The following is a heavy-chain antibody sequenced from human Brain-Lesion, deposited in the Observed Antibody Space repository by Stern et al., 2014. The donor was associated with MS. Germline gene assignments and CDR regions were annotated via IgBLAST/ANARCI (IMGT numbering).Heavy chain of an antibody. Sequence: VQLVESGAEVKKPGASVKVSCKASGYTFTGNYMPWVRQAPGQGLEWMGWINPKSGGTNYAQKFQGWVTMTRDTSINTAYMELSRLRSDDTAVYYCATYYYDSTGYNDFWGQGTLVTVSS. D-gene: IGHD3-22*01. CDR2: INPKSGGT. J-gene: IGHJ4*02. CDR3: ATYYYDSTGYNDF. CDR1: GYTFTGNY. V-gene: IGHV1-2*04.